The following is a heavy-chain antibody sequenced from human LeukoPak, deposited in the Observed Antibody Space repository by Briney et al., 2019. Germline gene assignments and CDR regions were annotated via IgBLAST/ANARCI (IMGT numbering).Heavy chain of an antibody. V-gene: IGHV3-66*02. CDR3: ARDRARDGYNHGGVDY. J-gene: IGHJ4*02. CDR2: ITGDGAT. Sequence: TGGSLSLSCAASGFTFSSNAMSWFRQPPGTGLQWVSIITGDGATYYADSVKGRFTISRDNSKNTLYLQMNSLRAEDTAVYYCARDRARDGYNHGGVDYWGQGTLVTVSS. CDR1: GFTFSSNA. D-gene: IGHD5-24*01.